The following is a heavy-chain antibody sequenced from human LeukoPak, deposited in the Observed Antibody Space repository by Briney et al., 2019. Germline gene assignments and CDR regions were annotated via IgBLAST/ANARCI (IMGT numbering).Heavy chain of an antibody. V-gene: IGHV3-66*01. CDR1: GFTVSNNY. J-gene: IGHJ4*02. D-gene: IGHD5-18*01. Sequence: AGGSLRLSCAASGFTVSNNYMSWVRQAPGKGLEWVSVIYSGGGTYYADSVKGRFTISRDNSKNTLYLQMNSLRAEDTAVYYCARALSAMVPDYWGQGTLLTVSS. CDR3: ARALSAMVPDY. CDR2: IYSGGGT.